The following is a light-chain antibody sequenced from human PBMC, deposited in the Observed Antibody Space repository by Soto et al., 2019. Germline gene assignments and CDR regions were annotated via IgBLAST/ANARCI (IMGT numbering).Light chain of an antibody. CDR3: CSYAGIYTVL. CDR1: ISSIGSNF. CDR2: DSY. J-gene: IGLJ2*01. V-gene: IGLV1-51*01. Sequence: QSVLTQPPSVSAAPGQTVTISCSGSISSIGSNFVSWYQQLPGTAPKLLIYDSYKRPSGIPERFSGSKSGTSATLDITGLQTGDEADYYCCSYAGIYTVLFGGGTKLTVL.